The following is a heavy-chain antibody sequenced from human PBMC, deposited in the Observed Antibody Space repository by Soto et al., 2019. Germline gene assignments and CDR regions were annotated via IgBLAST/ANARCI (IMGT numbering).Heavy chain of an antibody. V-gene: IGHV4-30-4*01. CDR2: IYYSGST. CDR1: GGSISSGDYY. D-gene: IGHD3-22*01. Sequence: QVQLQESGPGLVKPSQTLSLTCTVSGGSISSGDYYWSWIRQPPGKGLEWIGYIYYSGSTYYNPSLXXRXTXXVDTSNNQFSLRLSSVTAADTAVYYCASYDTRFDYWGQGTLVTVSS. CDR3: ASYDTRFDY. J-gene: IGHJ4*02.